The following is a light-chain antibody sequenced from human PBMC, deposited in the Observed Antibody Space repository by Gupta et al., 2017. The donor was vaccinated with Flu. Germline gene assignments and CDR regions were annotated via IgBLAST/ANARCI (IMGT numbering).Light chain of an antibody. CDR2: AAS. V-gene: IGKV1-8*01. CDR1: QGISSY. CDR3: QQDDSYPVE. Sequence: AIRMTHSPSSFSASTGDRVTITCRASQGISSYLAWYQQKPGKAPKLLIYAASTLQSGVPSRFSGSGSGTDVTLTISCLQSEDFATYYCQQDDSYPVEFGQGTKVEIK. J-gene: IGKJ1*01.